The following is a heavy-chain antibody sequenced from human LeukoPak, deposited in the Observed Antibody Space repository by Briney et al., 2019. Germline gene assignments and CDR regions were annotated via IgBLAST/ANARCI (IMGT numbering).Heavy chain of an antibody. V-gene: IGHV3-64*01. J-gene: IGHJ6*03. CDR2: ISSNGGST. Sequence: GGSLRLSCAASGLTFSSYAMHWVRQAPGKGLEYVSAISSNGGSTYYANSVKGKFTISRDNSKNTLYLQMGSLRAEDMAVYYCARVPRTYYDFWSGYYNGDYYYMDVWGKGTTVTVSS. CDR1: GLTFSSYA. D-gene: IGHD3-3*01. CDR3: ARVPRTYYDFWSGYYNGDYYYMDV.